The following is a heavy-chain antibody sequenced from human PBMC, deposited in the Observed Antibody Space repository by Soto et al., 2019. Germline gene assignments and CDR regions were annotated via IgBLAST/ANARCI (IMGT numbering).Heavy chain of an antibody. CDR2: IIPILGIA. V-gene: IGHV1-69*02. Sequence: SVKVSCKASGGTFSSYTISWVRQAPGQGLEWMGRIIPILGIANYAQKFQGRVTITADKSTSTAYMELSSLRSEDTAVYYCARFGGYSGYETGNPIEYYYYMDVWGKGTTVTVSS. J-gene: IGHJ6*03. CDR3: ARFGGYSGYETGNPIEYYYYMDV. D-gene: IGHD5-12*01. CDR1: GGTFSSYT.